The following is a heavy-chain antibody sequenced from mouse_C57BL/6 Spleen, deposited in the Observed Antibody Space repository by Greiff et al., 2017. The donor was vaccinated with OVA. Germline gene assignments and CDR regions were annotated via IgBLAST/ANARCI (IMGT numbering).Heavy chain of an antibody. V-gene: IGHV14-4*01. CDR1: GFNIKDDY. Sequence: EVKLVESGAELVRPGASVKLSCTASGFNIKDDYMHWVKQRPEQGLEWIGWIDPENGDTEYASKFQGKATITADTSSNTAYLQLSSLTSEDTAVYYCTTFYYGNYGAMDYWGQGTSVTVSS. J-gene: IGHJ4*01. D-gene: IGHD2-1*01. CDR2: IDPENGDT. CDR3: TTFYYGNYGAMDY.